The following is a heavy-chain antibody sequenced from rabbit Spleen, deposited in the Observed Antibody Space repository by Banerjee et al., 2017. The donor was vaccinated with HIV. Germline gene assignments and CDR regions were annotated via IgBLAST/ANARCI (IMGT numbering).Heavy chain of an antibody. CDR2: IYPDSTT. Sequence: QEQLEESGGGLVKPEGSLTLTCTVSGFSFSSSYWICWVRQAPGKGLEWIACIYPDSTTYYASWAKGRFTISKTSSTTVTLQVISLTTADTAIYFCARDGVGGVGYAYDLWGQGTLVTVS. D-gene: IGHD6-1*01. J-gene: IGHJ4*01. CDR1: GFSFSSSYW. CDR3: ARDGVGGVGYAYDL. V-gene: IGHV1S45*01.